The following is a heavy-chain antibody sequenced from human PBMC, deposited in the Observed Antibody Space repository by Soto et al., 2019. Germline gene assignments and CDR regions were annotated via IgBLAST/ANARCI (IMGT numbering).Heavy chain of an antibody. D-gene: IGHD3-3*01. Sequence: VQLAESGGGLVKPGGSLRLSCAASGFSISSAWMNWVRQAPGKGLEWVGRIKTKTQGETTDYPAPVKGRFTISRDDSKNTLYLQMNSLKMEDTAVYYCTTGSVEGYWGQGTLVTVSS. J-gene: IGHJ4*02. CDR3: TTGSVEGY. V-gene: IGHV3-15*07. CDR1: GFSISSAW. CDR2: IKTKTQGETT.